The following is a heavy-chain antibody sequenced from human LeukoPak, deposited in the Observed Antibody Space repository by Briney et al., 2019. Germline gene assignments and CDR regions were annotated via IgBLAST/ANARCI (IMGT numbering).Heavy chain of an antibody. J-gene: IGHJ5*02. CDR2: IYTSGST. D-gene: IGHD3-10*01. Sequence: SETLSLTCAVSGYSISSGYYWGWIRQPAGKGLEWIGRIYTSGSTNYNPSLKSRVTISVDTSKNQFSLKLSSVTAADTAVYYCARADVLYGSGSYVFDPWGQGTLVTVSS. CDR1: GYSISSGYY. CDR3: ARADVLYGSGSYVFDP. V-gene: IGHV4-61*02.